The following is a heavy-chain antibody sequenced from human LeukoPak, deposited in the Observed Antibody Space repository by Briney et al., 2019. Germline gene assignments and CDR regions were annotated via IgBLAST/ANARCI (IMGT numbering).Heavy chain of an antibody. V-gene: IGHV1-8*01. CDR1: GYTFTSCD. Sequence: EASVKVSCKASGYTFTSCDINWVRQATGQGLEWMGWMNPINGNTGYAQKFQGRVTMTRDTSIRTAYMELSSLRSDDTAVYYCARAPREWGYNHWGQGTLVTVSS. CDR3: ARAPREWGYNH. J-gene: IGHJ5*02. D-gene: IGHD5-18*01. CDR2: MNPINGNT.